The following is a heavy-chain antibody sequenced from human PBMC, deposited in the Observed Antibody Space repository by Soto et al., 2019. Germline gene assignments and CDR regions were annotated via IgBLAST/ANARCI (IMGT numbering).Heavy chain of an antibody. CDR1: GGSISSYY. CDR3: ARVWGGAYDI. Sequence: SETLSLTCTVSGGSISSYYCSWIRQRPWKGLEGIGNIYYSGSTNYNPSLKSRVTISLDTSHNQFSLKLSSVTAVDSAVYYCARVWGGAYDIWGQGTMVTVSS. J-gene: IGHJ3*02. CDR2: IYYSGST. D-gene: IGHD3-10*01. V-gene: IGHV4-59*01.